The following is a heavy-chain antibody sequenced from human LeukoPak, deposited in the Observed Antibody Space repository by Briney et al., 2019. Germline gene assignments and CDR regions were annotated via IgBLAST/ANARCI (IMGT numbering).Heavy chain of an antibody. CDR1: GGSISSYY. CDR2: IYTSGST. J-gene: IGHJ4*02. V-gene: IGHV4-4*07. D-gene: IGHD6-13*01. Sequence: KPSETLSLTCTVSGGSISSYYWSWIRQPAGKGLEWIGRIYTSGSTNYNPSLKSRVTMSVDTSKNQFSLKLSSVTAADTAVYYCARDGGSSWYSTTFDYWGQGTLVTVSS. CDR3: ARDGGSSWYSTTFDY.